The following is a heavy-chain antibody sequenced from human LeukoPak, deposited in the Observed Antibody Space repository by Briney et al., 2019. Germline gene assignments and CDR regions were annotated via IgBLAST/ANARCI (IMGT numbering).Heavy chain of an antibody. CDR2: INSDGSST. CDR1: GFTFSSYW. D-gene: IGHD3-22*01. V-gene: IGHV3-74*01. Sequence: GGSLRLSCAASGFTFSSYWMHWVRQAPGKGLVLVSRINSDGSSTSYADSVKGRFTISRDNAKNTLYLQMNSLRAEDTAVYYCARGSYDSSGYYYFLDYYYYMDVWGKGTTVTISS. J-gene: IGHJ6*03. CDR3: ARGSYDSSGYYYFLDYYYYMDV.